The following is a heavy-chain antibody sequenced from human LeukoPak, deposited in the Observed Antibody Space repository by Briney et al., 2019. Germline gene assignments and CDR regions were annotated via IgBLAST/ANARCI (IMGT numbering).Heavy chain of an antibody. CDR2: ISDDGSNN. CDR1: RFTFSNYG. D-gene: IGHD3-9*01. V-gene: IGHV3-30*18. CDR3: AKDPGRGMTGPTGNWFDP. Sequence: GRSLRLSCAASRFTFSNYGMHWVRQAPGKGLEWVAVISDDGSNNNYAESVKGRFTISRDNSKNTLYLQLNSLRAEDTAVYYCAKDPGRGMTGPTGNWFDPWGQGTQVTVSS. J-gene: IGHJ5*02.